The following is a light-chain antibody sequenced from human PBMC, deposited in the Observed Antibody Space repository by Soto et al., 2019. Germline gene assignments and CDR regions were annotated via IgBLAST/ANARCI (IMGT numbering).Light chain of an antibody. Sequence: DIQMTQSPSTLSASVGDRVTITCRASQSISSWLAWYQQKPGKAPKLLIYDASSLESGVPSRFSGSGSGTEVTLAISSLQPDDVATYYCQQYNSYSWTFGQGTKVEIK. J-gene: IGKJ1*01. V-gene: IGKV1-5*01. CDR2: DAS. CDR1: QSISSW. CDR3: QQYNSYSWT.